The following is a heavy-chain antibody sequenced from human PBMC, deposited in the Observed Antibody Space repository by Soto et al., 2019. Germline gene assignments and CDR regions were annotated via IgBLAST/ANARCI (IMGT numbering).Heavy chain of an antibody. D-gene: IGHD1-26*01. J-gene: IGHJ6*02. Sequence: ASVKVSCKASGYTFTSYGISWVRQAPGQGLEWMGWISAYNGNTNYAQKLQGRVTMTTDTSTSTAYMELRSLRSDDTAVYYCAREVGSVGSSTYSDSYYYGMDVWGQGTTVTVSS. CDR2: ISAYNGNT. V-gene: IGHV1-18*04. CDR1: GYTFTSYG. CDR3: AREVGSVGSSTYSDSYYYGMDV.